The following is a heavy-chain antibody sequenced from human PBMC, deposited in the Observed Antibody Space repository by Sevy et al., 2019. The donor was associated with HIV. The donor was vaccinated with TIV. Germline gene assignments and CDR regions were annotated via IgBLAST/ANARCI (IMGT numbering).Heavy chain of an antibody. J-gene: IGHJ3*02. V-gene: IGHV3-21*01. CDR3: ARDAALSNYYDSSGYPNAFDI. D-gene: IGHD3-22*01. CDR2: ISSSSSYI. Sequence: GGSLRLSCAASGFTFSSYSMNWVRQAPGKGLEWVSSISSSSSYIYYAGSVKGRFTISRDNAKNSLYLQMNSLRAEDTAVYYCARDAALSNYYDSSGYPNAFDIWGQGTTVTVSS. CDR1: GFTFSSYS.